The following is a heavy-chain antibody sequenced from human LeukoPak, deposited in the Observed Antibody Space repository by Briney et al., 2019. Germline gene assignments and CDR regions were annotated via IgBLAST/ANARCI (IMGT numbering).Heavy chain of an antibody. CDR3: ARGQVPPGTHDYVWGSYRSSTYNWFDP. V-gene: IGHV1-24*01. D-gene: IGHD3-16*02. Sequence: AASVKVSCKVSGYTLTELSMHWVRQAPGKGLEWMGGFDPEDGETIYAQKFQGRVTMTRNTSISTAYMELSSLRSEDTAVYYCARGQVPPGTHDYVWGSYRSSTYNWFDPWGQGTLVTVSS. J-gene: IGHJ5*02. CDR1: GYTLTELS. CDR2: FDPEDGET.